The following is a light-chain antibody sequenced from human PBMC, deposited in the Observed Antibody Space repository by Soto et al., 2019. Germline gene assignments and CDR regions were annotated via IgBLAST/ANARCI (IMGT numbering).Light chain of an antibody. CDR1: SSDVGGYNF. V-gene: IGLV2-8*01. CDR3: TSKRGSNNLV. J-gene: IGLJ3*02. Sequence: QSVLTQPPSASGSPGQSVTISCTGTSSDVGGYNFVSWYQQHPGKAPKLIIYEVTKRPSGVPNRFSGSKSGNTSSLTVSGLQNDDEADYYCTSKRGSNNLVFGGGTKVTVL. CDR2: EVT.